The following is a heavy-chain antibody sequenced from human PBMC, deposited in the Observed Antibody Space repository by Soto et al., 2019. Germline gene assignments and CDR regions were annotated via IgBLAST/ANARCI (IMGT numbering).Heavy chain of an antibody. CDR2: INHSGST. D-gene: IGHD2-15*01. V-gene: IGHV4-34*01. Sequence: QVQLQQWGAGLLKPSETLSLTCAVYGGSFSGYYWRWIRQPPGKGLEWIGEINHSGSTTYNPSLKRRVTISVDTSKNQFSLKLSSVTAADTAVYYCARGVAATSEKLYYYYYYMDVWGKGTTVTVSS. CDR3: ARGVAATSEKLYYYYYYMDV. J-gene: IGHJ6*03. CDR1: GGSFSGYY.